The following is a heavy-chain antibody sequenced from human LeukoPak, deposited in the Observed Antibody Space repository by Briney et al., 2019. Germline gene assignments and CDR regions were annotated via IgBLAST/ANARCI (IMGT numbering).Heavy chain of an antibody. J-gene: IGHJ4*02. CDR2: ITSNGDTT. Sequence: GGSLRLSCSAAGFTFSSYAMYWVRQAPGKGLEYVSSITSNGDTTYYTDSVKGRFTISRDNSKNTLYLQMSSLRAEETAVYYCLKDRLGTGDYWGQGTLVSVSS. CDR1: GFTFSSYA. CDR3: LKDRLGTGDY. V-gene: IGHV3-64D*06. D-gene: IGHD7-27*01.